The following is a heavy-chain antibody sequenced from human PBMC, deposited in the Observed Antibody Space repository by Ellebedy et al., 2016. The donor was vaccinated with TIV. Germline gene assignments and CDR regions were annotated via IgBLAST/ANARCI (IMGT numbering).Heavy chain of an antibody. CDR2: ISSSSSTI. J-gene: IGHJ4*02. Sequence: PGGSLRLSCAASGFTFSSYSMNWVRQAPGKGLEWVSYISSSSSTIYYADSVKGRFTISRDNAKNSLYLQMNSLRAEDTAVYYCAREGVWFGELYFFDYWGQGTLVTVSS. CDR1: GFTFSSYS. D-gene: IGHD3-10*01. CDR3: AREGVWFGELYFFDY. V-gene: IGHV3-48*01.